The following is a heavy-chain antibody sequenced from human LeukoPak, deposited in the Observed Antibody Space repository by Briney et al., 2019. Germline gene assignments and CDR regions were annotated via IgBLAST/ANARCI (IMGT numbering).Heavy chain of an antibody. CDR3: AKDLIRNYDILTGYYRRADY. Sequence: PGGSLRLSCAASGFTFSSYAMSWVRQAPGKGLEWVSAISGSGGSTYYADSVKGRFTISRDNSKNTLYLQMNSLRAEDTAVYYCAKDLIRNYDILTGYYRRADYWGQGTLVTVSS. J-gene: IGHJ4*02. CDR2: ISGSGGST. V-gene: IGHV3-23*01. CDR1: GFTFSSYA. D-gene: IGHD3-9*01.